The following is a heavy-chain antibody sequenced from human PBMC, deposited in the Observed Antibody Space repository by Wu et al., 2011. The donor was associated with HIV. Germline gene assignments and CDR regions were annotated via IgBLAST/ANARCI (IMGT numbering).Heavy chain of an antibody. CDR3: ARPYCSGGNCLGFDF. J-gene: IGHJ4*02. Sequence: QVQLVQSGAEVKKPGSSVKVSCKASGGTFNNYAISWVRQAPGQGLEWLGWINPISGGTDYARKFQGRVTMTRDTSISTAYMELSRLRSDDTAVYYCARPYCSGGNCLGFDFWGQGTLVTVSS. V-gene: IGHV1-2*02. CDR2: INPISGGT. D-gene: IGHD2-15*01. CDR1: GGTFNNYA.